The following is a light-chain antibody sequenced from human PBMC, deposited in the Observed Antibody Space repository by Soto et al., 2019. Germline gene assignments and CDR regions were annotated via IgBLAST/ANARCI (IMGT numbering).Light chain of an antibody. CDR1: QSISSW. V-gene: IGKV1-5*01. J-gene: IGKJ2*01. CDR3: QQYNSYPYT. Sequence: DFQMTQSPSTLSASVGDRVTITCRASQSISSWLAWYQQKPGKAPKLLIYDASSLESGVPSRFSGSGSGTEFTLTISSLQPDDFATYYCQQYNSYPYTFGQGTKVDIK. CDR2: DAS.